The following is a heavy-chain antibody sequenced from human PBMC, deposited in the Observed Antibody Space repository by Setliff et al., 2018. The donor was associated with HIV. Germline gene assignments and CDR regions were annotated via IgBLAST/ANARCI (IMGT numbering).Heavy chain of an antibody. CDR2: ISAYNGNT. D-gene: IGHD2-2*01. J-gene: IGHJ4*02. V-gene: IGHV1-18*01. CDR3: ARGPPIVGVPAALLTFDY. Sequence: ASVKVSCKASGYTFTSYGISWVRQAPGQGLEWMGWISAYNGNTNFAQKLQGRVTMTTDTSTSTAYMELRSLRSDDTAVYYCARGPPIVGVPAALLTFDYWGQGTLVTVSS. CDR1: GYTFTSYG.